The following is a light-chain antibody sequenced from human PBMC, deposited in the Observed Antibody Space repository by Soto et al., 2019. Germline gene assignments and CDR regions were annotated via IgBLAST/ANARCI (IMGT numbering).Light chain of an antibody. J-gene: IGKJ5*01. Sequence: ETVLTQSPGTLSLSPGETATLSCRASQSVISDYLAWYQQKPDQAPRLVIYGASGRAAGIPDRFNGSGSGTDFTLTISRLEPEDFAVYYCQQHNQWPITFGQGTRLEIK. CDR3: QQHNQWPIT. V-gene: IGKV3D-20*02. CDR1: QSVISDY. CDR2: GAS.